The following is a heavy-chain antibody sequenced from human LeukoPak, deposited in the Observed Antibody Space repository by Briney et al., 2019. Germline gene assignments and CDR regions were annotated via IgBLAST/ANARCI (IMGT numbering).Heavy chain of an antibody. J-gene: IGHJ5*02. V-gene: IGHV4-59*12. CDR3: ARDTNDYGGNGRWNWFDP. D-gene: IGHD4-23*01. CDR1: GGSISSYY. Sequence: SETLSLTCTVSGGSISSYYWSWIRQPPGKGLEWIGYIYYSGSTYYNPSLKSRVTISVDTSKNQFSLKLSSVTAADTAVYYCARDTNDYGGNGRWNWFDPWGQGTLVTVSS. CDR2: IYYSGST.